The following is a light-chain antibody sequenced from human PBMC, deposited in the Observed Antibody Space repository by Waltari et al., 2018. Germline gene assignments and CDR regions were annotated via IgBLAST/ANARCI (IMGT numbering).Light chain of an antibody. CDR1: SSDVGSYNQ. CDR2: EGN. Sequence: QSALTQPASVSGSPGQSITISCTGTSSDVGSYNQVSWYQQHPGKAPKLTIYEGNKWPSGVSNRFSGSKSVHTASLTISGLQAEDEADYYCCSYAGSSTWVFGGGTKLTVL. V-gene: IGLV2-23*01. CDR3: CSYAGSSTWV. J-gene: IGLJ3*02.